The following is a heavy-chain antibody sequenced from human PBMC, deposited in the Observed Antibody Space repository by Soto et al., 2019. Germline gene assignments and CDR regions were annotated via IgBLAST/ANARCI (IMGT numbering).Heavy chain of an antibody. CDR3: ARHLPYYDYVWGSYRYYFDY. J-gene: IGHJ4*02. CDR2: IYPGDSDT. V-gene: IGHV5-51*01. D-gene: IGHD3-16*02. Sequence: GESLKISCKGSGYSFTSYWIGWVRQMPGKGLEWMGIIYPGDSDTRYSPSFQGQVTISADKSISTAYLQWSSLKASDTAMYYCARHLPYYDYVWGSYRYYFDYWGQGTLVTVSS. CDR1: GYSFTSYW.